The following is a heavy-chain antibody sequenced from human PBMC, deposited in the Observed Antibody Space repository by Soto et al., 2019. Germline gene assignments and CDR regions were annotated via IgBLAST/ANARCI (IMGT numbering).Heavy chain of an antibody. J-gene: IGHJ4*02. CDR2: IYYSGST. D-gene: IGHD3-16*02. Sequence: QLQLQESGPGLVKPSDTLSLTCTVSGGSISSSSYYWGWIRQPPGKGLEWIGSIYYSGSTYYNPSLKSRVTISVDTSKNQFSLKLSSVTAAETAVYYCARHKGDYDYVWGSYRYFDYWGQGTLVTVSS. CDR3: ARHKGDYDYVWGSYRYFDY. CDR1: GGSISSSSYY. V-gene: IGHV4-39*01.